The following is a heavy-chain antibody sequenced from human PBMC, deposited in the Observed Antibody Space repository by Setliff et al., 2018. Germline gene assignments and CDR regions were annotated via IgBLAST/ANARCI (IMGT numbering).Heavy chain of an antibody. Sequence: GGSLRLSCAGSGFTFSDSAMNWIRQAPGKGLEWVASIGYKGETYRGGRYRGRTTYHTYYADSVKGRFAISRDNSQRTVFLQMNSLTTDDTAKYFCAKDRWGYADPWGQGTLVTVSS. D-gene: IGHD2-2*01. CDR1: GFTFSDSA. V-gene: IGHV3-23*03. J-gene: IGHJ5*02. CDR2: IGYKGETYRGGRYRGRTTYHT. CDR3: AKDRWGYADP.